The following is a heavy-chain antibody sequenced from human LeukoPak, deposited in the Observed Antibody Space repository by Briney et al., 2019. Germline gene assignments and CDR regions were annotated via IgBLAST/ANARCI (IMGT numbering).Heavy chain of an antibody. J-gene: IGHJ3*02. Sequence: ASVKVSCKASGHTFTGYYMHWVRQAPGQGLEWMGWINPNSGGANYAQKFQGRVTMTRDTSVSTAYMELSRLRSDDTAVYYCARGPSYFVRAFDIWGQGTMVTVSS. CDR2: INPNSGGA. CDR3: ARGPSYFVRAFDI. V-gene: IGHV1-2*02. D-gene: IGHD6-6*01. CDR1: GHTFTGYY.